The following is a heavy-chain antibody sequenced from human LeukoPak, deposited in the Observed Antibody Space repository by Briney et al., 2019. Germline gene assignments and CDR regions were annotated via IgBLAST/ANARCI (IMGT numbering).Heavy chain of an antibody. D-gene: IGHD3-10*01. CDR2: INSNGGST. J-gene: IGHJ5*02. Sequence: SGGSLRLSCSASGFTFSTYAMHWVRQAPGKGLEYVSAINSNGGSTYYADSVKGRFTISRDNSKNTLYLQMSSLRAEDTAVYYCVKDQNYYGWFDPWGQGTLVTVSS. CDR1: GFTFSTYA. V-gene: IGHV3-64D*06. CDR3: VKDQNYYGWFDP.